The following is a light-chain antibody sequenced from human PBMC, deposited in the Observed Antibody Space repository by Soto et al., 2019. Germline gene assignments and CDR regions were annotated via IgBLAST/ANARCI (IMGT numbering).Light chain of an antibody. J-gene: IGKJ1*01. CDR1: QSISYW. CDR2: KAS. V-gene: IGKV1-5*03. Sequence: DIQMTQSPSTLSASVGDRVTITCRASQSISYWLAWYQQKPGKAPNLLIYKASSLESGVPSRFSGSGSGTELTQTIKSRRPEVLAHNTGQRYNNYWTFAQGTKVEIK. CDR3: QRYNNYWT.